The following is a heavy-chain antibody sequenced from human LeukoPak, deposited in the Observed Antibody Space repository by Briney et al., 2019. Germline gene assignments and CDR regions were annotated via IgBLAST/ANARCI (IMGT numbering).Heavy chain of an antibody. Sequence: ASVKVSCKASGYTFTGYYMHWVRRAPGQGLEWIGWINPNSGGTNYAQKFQGRVTMTRDTSISTAYMELSRLRSDDTAVYYCARDGVAAADSAFDTWGQGTMVTVSS. CDR3: ARDGVAAADSAFDT. J-gene: IGHJ3*02. CDR1: GYTFTGYY. CDR2: INPNSGGT. V-gene: IGHV1-2*02. D-gene: IGHD6-13*01.